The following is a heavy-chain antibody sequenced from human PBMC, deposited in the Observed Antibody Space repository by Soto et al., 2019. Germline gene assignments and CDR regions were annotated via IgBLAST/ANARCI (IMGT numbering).Heavy chain of an antibody. D-gene: IGHD3-10*01. J-gene: IGHJ6*02. CDR2: IYYSGST. V-gene: IGHV4-31*03. CDR3: GRDPHRGFGELLFRNGMDV. CDR1: GGSISSGGYY. Sequence: QVQLQESGPGLVKPSQTLSLTCTVSGGSISSGGYYWSWIRQHPGKGLEWIGYIYYSGSTYYNPSLKSRVTISVDTSKNQFSLNLSSVTAADTAVYYCGRDPHRGFGELLFRNGMDVWGQGTTVTVSS.